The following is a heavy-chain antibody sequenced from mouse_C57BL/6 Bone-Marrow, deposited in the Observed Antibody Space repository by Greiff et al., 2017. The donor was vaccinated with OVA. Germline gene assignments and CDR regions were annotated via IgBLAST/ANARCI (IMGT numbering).Heavy chain of an antibody. CDR2: IYPGDGDT. D-gene: IGHD2-4*01. V-gene: IGHV1-80*01. Sequence: QVQLQQSGAELVKPGASVKISCKASGYAFSSYWMNWVKQRPGKGLEWIGQIYPGDGDTNYNGKFKGKATLTADKSSSTAYMQLSSLTSEDSAVYFCARRGLRRLFDDWGQGTTLTVSS. J-gene: IGHJ2*01. CDR1: GYAFSSYW. CDR3: ARRGLRRLFDD.